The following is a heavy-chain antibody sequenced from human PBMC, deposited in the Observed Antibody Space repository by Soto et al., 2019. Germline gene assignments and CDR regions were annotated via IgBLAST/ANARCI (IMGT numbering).Heavy chain of an antibody. CDR3: LRPLELLRNALDI. J-gene: IGHJ3*02. V-gene: IGHV3-73*01. CDR2: IRSKANSYAT. CDR1: GFTFSGSA. Sequence: GGSLRLSCAASGFTFSGSAMHWVRQASVKGLEWVGRIRSKANSYATAYAASVKGRFTISRDDSKNTAYLQMTSLKTEDTAVYYCLRPLELLRNALDIWGQGTMVTVSS. D-gene: IGHD1-26*01.